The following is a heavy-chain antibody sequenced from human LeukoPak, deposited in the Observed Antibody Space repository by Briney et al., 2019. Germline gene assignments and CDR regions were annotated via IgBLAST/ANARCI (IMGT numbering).Heavy chain of an antibody. V-gene: IGHV3-7*01. J-gene: IGHJ4*02. CDR3: ARLFGGVTTFDY. CDR1: GFSFSPYW. CDR2: INPDGSGT. Sequence: GGSLRLSCAASGFSFSPYWMSWARQGPGKGLDWVASINPDGSGTSYVDSVKGRFTISRDNAQNSLYLQMNSLSAEDTAVYYCARLFGGVTTFDYWGQGTLVTVSS. D-gene: IGHD4-17*01.